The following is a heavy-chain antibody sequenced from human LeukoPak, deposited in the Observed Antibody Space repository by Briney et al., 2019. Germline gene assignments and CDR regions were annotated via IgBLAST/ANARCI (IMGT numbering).Heavy chain of an antibody. D-gene: IGHD1-26*01. Sequence: ASVKVSCKASGYTFTSYGISWVRQAPGQGLEWMGWISAYNGNTNYAQKLQGRVTMTTDTSTSTAYMELSRLRSDDTAVYYCATQNPGRSSYFDYWGQGTLVTVSS. J-gene: IGHJ4*02. CDR2: ISAYNGNT. V-gene: IGHV1-18*01. CDR1: GYTFTSYG. CDR3: ATQNPGRSSYFDY.